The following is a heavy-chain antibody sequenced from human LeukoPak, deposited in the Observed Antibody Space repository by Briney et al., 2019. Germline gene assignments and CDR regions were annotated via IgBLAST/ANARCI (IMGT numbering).Heavy chain of an antibody. D-gene: IGHD6-6*01. CDR3: ALIPIFRGSSSTGEDFDY. Sequence: SETLSLTCTVSGGSISSGGYYWSWIRQPPGKGLEWIGYIYHSGSTYYNPSLKSRVTISVDRSKNQFSLKLSSVTAADTAVYYCALIPIFRGSSSTGEDFDYWGQGTLVTVSS. V-gene: IGHV4-30-2*01. CDR1: GGSISSGGYY. CDR2: IYHSGST. J-gene: IGHJ4*02.